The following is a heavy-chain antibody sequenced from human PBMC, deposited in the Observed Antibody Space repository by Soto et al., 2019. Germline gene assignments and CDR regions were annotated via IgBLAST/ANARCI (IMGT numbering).Heavy chain of an antibody. V-gene: IGHV4-4*02. J-gene: IGHJ4*02. CDR2: VYHSGTT. D-gene: IGHD5-12*01. CDR3: TIHAAVARTRGFDS. Sequence: QVQLQESGPGLVKPSGTLSLTCAVSGGSISDNWWSWVRQPPGKGLERIGEVYHSGTTYYNPSLKSRFTISLDKSARQISLTLNSVTAAETAVYYCTIHAAVARTRGFDSWGQGTLVTVSS. CDR1: GGSISDNW.